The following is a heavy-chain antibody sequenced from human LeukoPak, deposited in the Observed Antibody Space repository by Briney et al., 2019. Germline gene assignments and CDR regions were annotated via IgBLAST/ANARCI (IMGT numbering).Heavy chain of an antibody. J-gene: IGHJ3*02. CDR2: ISGSGGST. V-gene: IGHV3-23*01. CDR3: AKSSHAFGAFDI. Sequence: GGSLRLSCAASGFTFSSYGMHWVRQAPGKGLEWVSGISGSGGSTYYADSVKGRFTLSRDNSKNTLYVQMSSLRVEDTAVYYCAKSSHAFGAFDIWGQGTMVTVSS. CDR1: GFTFSSYG. D-gene: IGHD3-16*01.